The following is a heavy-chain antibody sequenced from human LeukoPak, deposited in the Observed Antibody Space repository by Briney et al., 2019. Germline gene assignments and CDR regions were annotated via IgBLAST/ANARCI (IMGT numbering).Heavy chain of an antibody. CDR1: GGSISSYY. J-gene: IGHJ5*02. CDR3: ARGGSSLGWFDP. V-gene: IGHV4-59*01. CDR2: IYYSGST. D-gene: IGHD6-6*01. Sequence: PSETLSLTSTVSGGSISSYYWSWIRQPPGKGLEWIGYIYYSGSTNYNPSLKSRVTISVDTSKNQFSLKLSSVTAADTAVYYCARGGSSLGWFDPWGQGTLVTVSS.